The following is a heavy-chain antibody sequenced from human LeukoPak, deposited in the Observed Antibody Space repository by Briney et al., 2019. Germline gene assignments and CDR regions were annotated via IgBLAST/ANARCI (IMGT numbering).Heavy chain of an antibody. Sequence: GGSLRPSCAASGFTFSSYGMHWVRQAPGKGLEWVAFIRDDGGNRYHADSVKGRFTISRDNSKNTLYLEMNSLRAEDTGVYYCAKEYYGSGSYYDYWGQGTLVTVSS. D-gene: IGHD3-10*01. V-gene: IGHV3-30*02. CDR1: GFTFSSYG. J-gene: IGHJ4*02. CDR2: IRDDGGNR. CDR3: AKEYYGSGSYYDY.